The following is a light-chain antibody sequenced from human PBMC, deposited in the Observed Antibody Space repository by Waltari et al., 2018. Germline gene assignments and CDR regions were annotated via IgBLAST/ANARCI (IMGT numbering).Light chain of an antibody. CDR2: RAS. V-gene: IGKV3-15*01. J-gene: IGKJ5*01. Sequence: EVVMTQSPATLSVSPGERATLSCRASQNIYTNLAWYQQSHGQPPRLLIYRASARASGVPARFSGSGSGTEFTLTISNLQSEDSAVYYCQQYNVWPPITFGQGTRLEFK. CDR1: QNIYTN. CDR3: QQYNVWPPIT.